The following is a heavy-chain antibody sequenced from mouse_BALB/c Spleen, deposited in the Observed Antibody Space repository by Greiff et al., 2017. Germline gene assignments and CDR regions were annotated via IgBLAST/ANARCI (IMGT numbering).Heavy chain of an antibody. J-gene: IGHJ3*01. Sequence: QVQLQQSGAELVRPGSSVKISCKASGYAFSSYWMHWVKQRPGQGLEWIGMIDPSNSETRLNQKFKDKATLNVDKSSNTAYMQLSSLTSEDSAVYYCAGGGEKNYYGNYVAYWGQGTLVTVSA. CDR1: GYAFSSYW. V-gene: IGHV1-52*01. CDR2: IDPSNSET. CDR3: AGGGEKNYYGNYVAY. D-gene: IGHD2-1*01.